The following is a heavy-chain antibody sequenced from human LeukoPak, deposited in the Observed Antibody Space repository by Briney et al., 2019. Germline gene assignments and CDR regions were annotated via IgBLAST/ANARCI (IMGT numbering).Heavy chain of an antibody. D-gene: IGHD3-22*01. J-gene: IGHJ3*02. CDR3: ARIGSYYYVGGFDI. CDR2: INPKSGGT. CDR1: GYTFTGYY. V-gene: IGHV1-2*02. Sequence: ASVKVSCKASGYTFTGYYMHWVRRAPGQGLEWMGWINPKSGGTNYAQKFQGRVTMTRDTSISTAYMELSRLRSDDTAVYYCARIGSYYYVGGFDIWGQGTMVTVSS.